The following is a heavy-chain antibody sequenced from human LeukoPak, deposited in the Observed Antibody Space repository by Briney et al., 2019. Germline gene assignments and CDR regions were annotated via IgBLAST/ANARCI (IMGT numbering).Heavy chain of an antibody. CDR2: ISSSSSYI. CDR1: GFTFSSYS. CDR3: AREEWAAMVLSPFDY. V-gene: IGHV3-21*01. J-gene: IGHJ4*02. D-gene: IGHD5-18*01. Sequence: PGGSLRLSCAASGFTFSSYSMNWVRQASRKGLEWVSSISSSSSYIYYADSVKGRFTISRDNAKNSLYLQMNSLRAEDTAVYYCAREEWAAMVLSPFDYWGQGTLVTVSS.